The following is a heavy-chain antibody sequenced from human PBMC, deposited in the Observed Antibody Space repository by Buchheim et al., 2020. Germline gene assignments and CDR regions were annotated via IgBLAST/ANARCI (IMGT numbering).Heavy chain of an antibody. CDR2: INPSGGHT. D-gene: IGHD2-15*01. CDR3: ARDHKVVGTAPTWFDP. Sequence: QVQLVQSWATVRKPGASVKVSCRASGYTFTTYYMHWVRQAPGQGLEWMGVINPSGGHTNYAQKFQGRVTMTSDTSTRTAYMELSSLRSEDTAVYYCARDHKVVGTAPTWFDPWGQGTL. J-gene: IGHJ5*02. CDR1: GYTFTTYY. V-gene: IGHV1-46*01.